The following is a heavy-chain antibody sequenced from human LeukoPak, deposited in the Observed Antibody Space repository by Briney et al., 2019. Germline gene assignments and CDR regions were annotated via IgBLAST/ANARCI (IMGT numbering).Heavy chain of an antibody. CDR3: ASRPRIAAAGTIDY. V-gene: IGHV4-38-2*01. CDR2: IYHSGST. D-gene: IGHD6-13*01. CDR1: GYSISSGYY. Sequence: KPSENLSLTCAVSGYSISSGYYWGWIRQPPGKGLEWIGSIYHSGSTSYNPSLKSRVTISVDTSKNHFSLKLSSVTAADTAVYYCASRPRIAAAGTIDYWGQGTLVTVSS. J-gene: IGHJ4*02.